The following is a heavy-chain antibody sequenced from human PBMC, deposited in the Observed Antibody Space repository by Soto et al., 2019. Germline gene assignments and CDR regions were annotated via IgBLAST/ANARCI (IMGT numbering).Heavy chain of an antibody. D-gene: IGHD6-13*01. V-gene: IGHV1-2*04. CDR3: ARDGNRQKLLGVLNNYYIDV. CDR1: GYTFTGYY. CDR2: INPNSGGT. J-gene: IGHJ6*03. Sequence: QVQLVQSGAEVKKPGASVKVSCKASGYTFTGYYMHWVRQAPGQGLEWRGWINPNSGGTNYKKKFQGCVTMTRDTSISTAYMELSRLRSDDTAVYYCARDGNRQKLLGVLNNYYIDVWGKGTTFTVSS.